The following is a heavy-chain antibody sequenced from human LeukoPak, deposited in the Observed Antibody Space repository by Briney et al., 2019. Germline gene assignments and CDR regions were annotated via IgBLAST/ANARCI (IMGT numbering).Heavy chain of an antibody. Sequence: GSLRLSCAASGFAFSSYGMHWVRQAPGKGLEWVALIWYDGNNKYYADSVKGRFTISRGNSKNTLYLQLNSLRAEDTAVYYCARQHCSGGDCYFFDWGQGTLVTVSS. CDR2: IWYDGNNK. V-gene: IGHV3-33*01. J-gene: IGHJ4*02. CDR3: ARQHCSGGDCYFFD. D-gene: IGHD2-15*01. CDR1: GFAFSSYG.